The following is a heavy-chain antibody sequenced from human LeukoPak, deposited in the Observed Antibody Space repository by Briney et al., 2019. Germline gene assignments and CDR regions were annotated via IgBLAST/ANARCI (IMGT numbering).Heavy chain of an antibody. CDR3: AKAYGTNGYYQLPIDF. Sequence: GGSLRLSCAASGFTFSSFGMNWVRQAPGKGLECVSAITAGGDTPYYADSVRGRFTISRDNSRNTLYLQLNNLRAEDTAIYYCAKAYGTNGYYQLPIDFWGQGTLVTVSS. J-gene: IGHJ4*02. CDR1: GFTFSSFG. V-gene: IGHV3-23*01. D-gene: IGHD3-22*01. CDR2: ITAGGDTP.